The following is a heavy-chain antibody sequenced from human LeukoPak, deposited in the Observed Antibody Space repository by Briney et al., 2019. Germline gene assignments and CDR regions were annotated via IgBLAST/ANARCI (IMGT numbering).Heavy chain of an antibody. D-gene: IGHD2-8*01. J-gene: IGHJ3*02. Sequence: PRGSLRLSCAASGFTFSSYEMNWVRQAPGKGLEWVSYISDSDSTNYYADYVKGRFTISRDNAKNSLYLQMNSLGAEDTAVYYCTRERMNAFDIWGQGIMVSFSS. CDR3: TRERMNAFDI. CDR1: GFTFSSYE. CDR2: ISDSDSTN. V-gene: IGHV3-48*03.